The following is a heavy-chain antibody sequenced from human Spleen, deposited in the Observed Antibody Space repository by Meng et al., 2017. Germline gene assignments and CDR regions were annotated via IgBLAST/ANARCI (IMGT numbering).Heavy chain of an antibody. Sequence: QPQLQESGPGLVKPSDALSLTCSVSGGSISTSGYYWGWIRQPPGKGLEWIGSIGHSGITYYTPSLKSRVTVSIDTSRNQFSLWLTSVTAADTAVYYCVRSSAWVRTGFDPWGQGTLVTVSS. CDR3: VRSSAWVRTGFDP. CDR1: GGSISTSGYY. V-gene: IGHV4-39*01. D-gene: IGHD6-19*01. CDR2: IGHSGIT. J-gene: IGHJ5*02.